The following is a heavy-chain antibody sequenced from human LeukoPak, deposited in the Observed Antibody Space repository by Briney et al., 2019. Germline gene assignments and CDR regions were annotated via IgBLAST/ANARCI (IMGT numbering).Heavy chain of an antibody. CDR1: GYTFTSYG. Sequence: SVKVSCKASGYTFTSYGISWVRLTPGQGLEWLGGIIPVFGTTTYAQKFQAKVTMTADKSTNTAYLEISSLTSDDTAVYYCARCSPGDSSNFYAVLQYWGQGTQVTVST. V-gene: IGHV1-69*06. CDR3: ARCSPGDSSNFYAVLQY. CDR2: IIPVFGTT. D-gene: IGHD3-22*01. J-gene: IGHJ4*02.